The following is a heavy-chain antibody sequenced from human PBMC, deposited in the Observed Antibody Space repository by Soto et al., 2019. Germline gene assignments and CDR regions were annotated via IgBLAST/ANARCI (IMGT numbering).Heavy chain of an antibody. CDR2: ISSSSSYI. J-gene: IGHJ3*02. CDR3: ARANGDYGSAFDI. V-gene: IGHV3-21*01. Sequence: SLRLTCAASGFTFSNYTMNLVRQAPGKGLEWVSSISSSSSYIYYADSVKGRFTISRDNAKNSLYLQMNGLRAEDTAVYYCARANGDYGSAFDIWGQGTMVTVSS. D-gene: IGHD4-17*01. CDR1: GFTFSNYT.